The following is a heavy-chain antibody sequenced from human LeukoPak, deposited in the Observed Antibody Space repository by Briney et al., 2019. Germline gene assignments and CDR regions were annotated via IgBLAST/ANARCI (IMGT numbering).Heavy chain of an antibody. CDR1: GGSISSTSYF. CDR2: IYYSGNT. Sequence: SETLSLTCSVSGGSISSTSYFWGWIRQPPGKGLEWIGSIYYSGNTNYNPSLKSRVTISVDTSKNQFSLKLSSVTAADTAVYYCARDSIARRYGMDVWGQGTTVTVSS. V-gene: IGHV4-39*07. D-gene: IGHD6-13*01. CDR3: ARDSIARRYGMDV. J-gene: IGHJ6*02.